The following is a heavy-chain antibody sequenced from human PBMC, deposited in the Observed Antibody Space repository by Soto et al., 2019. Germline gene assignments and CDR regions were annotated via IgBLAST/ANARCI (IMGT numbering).Heavy chain of an antibody. CDR3: ASTGAERNWFDP. D-gene: IGHD4-17*01. V-gene: IGHV5-51*01. Sequence: SLPISFPFSVSLFTSYWIVFFRPLPWKCLEWMGLISPGYSAPRYSPSFQGQVTISADKSISTAYLQWSSLKASDTAMYYCASTGAERNWFDPWGQGTLVTVSS. CDR2: ISPGYSAP. J-gene: IGHJ5*02. CDR1: VSLFTSYW.